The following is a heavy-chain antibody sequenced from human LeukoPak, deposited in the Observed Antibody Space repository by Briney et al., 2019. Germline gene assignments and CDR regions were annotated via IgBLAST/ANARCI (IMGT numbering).Heavy chain of an antibody. V-gene: IGHV3-48*04. Sequence: GGSLRLSCAASGFSFSSYSMNWVRQAPGKGLEWVSYISSSGSTIYYADSVKGRFTISRDNAKDSLYLQMNSLRAEDTAVYYCARDPGSGYEEHFDYWGQGTLVTVSS. CDR1: GFSFSSYS. J-gene: IGHJ4*02. CDR3: ARDPGSGYEEHFDY. D-gene: IGHD5-12*01. CDR2: ISSSGSTI.